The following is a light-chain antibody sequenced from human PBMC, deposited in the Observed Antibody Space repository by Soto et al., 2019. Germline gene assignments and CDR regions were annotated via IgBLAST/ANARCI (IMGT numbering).Light chain of an antibody. CDR2: DIV. V-gene: IGKV2D-29*01. Sequence: IVMTQTPLSLSVTPGQPASISCKSSQSLLYSDGKTYLYWYLQKPGQPPQLLIYDIVNRLFGVPYRFSGSGSGTDFTLTISRVEAEDFGVYYCMQSIQLPLTFGGGTKVEIK. CDR1: QSLLYSDGKTY. CDR3: MQSIQLPLT. J-gene: IGKJ4*01.